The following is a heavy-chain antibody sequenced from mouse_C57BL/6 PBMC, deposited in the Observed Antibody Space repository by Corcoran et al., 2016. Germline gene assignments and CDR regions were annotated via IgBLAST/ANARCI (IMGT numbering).Heavy chain of an antibody. CDR3: ARNYDGYPFAY. Sequence: QVTLKESGPGILQSSQTLSLTCSFSGFSLSTSGMGVSWIRQPSGKGLEWLAHIYWDDDKRYNPSLKSRLTISKDTSRNQVFRKITSVDTADTATYYCARNYDGYPFAYWGQGTLVTVSA. CDR2: IYWDDDK. J-gene: IGHJ3*01. V-gene: IGHV8-12*01. D-gene: IGHD2-3*01. CDR1: GFSLSTSGMG.